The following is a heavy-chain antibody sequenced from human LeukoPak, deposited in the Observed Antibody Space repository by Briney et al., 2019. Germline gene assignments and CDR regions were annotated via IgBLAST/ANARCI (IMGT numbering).Heavy chain of an antibody. V-gene: IGHV1-2*02. D-gene: IGHD3-10*01. CDR2: INPNSGCT. CDR3: GRTWRRGYYGSGSYYNAGY. Sequence: ASVKVSCKASGYTFTGYYMHWVRQAPGQGLEWMGWINPNSGCTNYAQKFQGRVTMTRDTSISTAYMELRRVRSDDTAVYYCGRTWRRGYYGSGSYYNAGYWGQGTLVTVSS. CDR1: GYTFTGYY. J-gene: IGHJ4*02.